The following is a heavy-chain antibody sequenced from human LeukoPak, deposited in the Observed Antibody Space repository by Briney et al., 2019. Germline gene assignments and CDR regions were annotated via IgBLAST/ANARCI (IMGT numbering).Heavy chain of an antibody. J-gene: IGHJ6*03. CDR3: ARDFSSSSTVYYYYYMDV. D-gene: IGHD6-6*01. CDR2: IYGSGST. Sequence: SETLSLTCTVSGGSIRSYWSWIRQPAGKGLEWIGRIYGSGSTDYNPSLKSRVTMSIDTSKNQFSLNLISVTAADTAVYYCARDFSSSSTVYYYYYMDVWGKGTTVTVSS. V-gene: IGHV4-4*07. CDR1: GGSIRSY.